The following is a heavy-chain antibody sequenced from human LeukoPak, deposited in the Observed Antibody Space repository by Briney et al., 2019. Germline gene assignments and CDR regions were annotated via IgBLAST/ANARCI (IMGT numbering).Heavy chain of an antibody. V-gene: IGHV3-66*01. CDR2: IYSGGST. D-gene: IGHD1-14*01. J-gene: IGHJ4*02. CDR1: GFTVSSNY. CDR3: ASGHPFQPSDY. Sequence: PGGSLRLSRAASGFTVSSNYMSWVRQAPGKGLEWVSVIYSGGSTYYADSVKGRFTISRDNSKNTLYLQMNSLRAEDTAVYYCASGHPFQPSDYWGQGTLVTVSS.